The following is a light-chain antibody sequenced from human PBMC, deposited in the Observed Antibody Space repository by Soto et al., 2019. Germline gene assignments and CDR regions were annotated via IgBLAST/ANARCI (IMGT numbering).Light chain of an antibody. CDR3: GTWDSNLSADI. CDR1: SSNIGRTS. CDR2: ENN. V-gene: IGLV1-51*02. J-gene: IGLJ1*01. Sequence: QAVVTQPPSVSAAPGQKVTISCSGSSSNIGRTSVSWYQQLPETAPRLLIYENNKRPSGIPDRFSGSKSGTSATLVITGLQTGDEADYFCGTWDSNLSADIFGTGTKVTVL.